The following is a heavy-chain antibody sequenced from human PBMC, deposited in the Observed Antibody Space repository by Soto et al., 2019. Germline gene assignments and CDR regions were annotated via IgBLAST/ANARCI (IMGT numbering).Heavy chain of an antibody. CDR2: MSNDGDNK. V-gene: IGHV3-30-3*01. J-gene: IGHJ6*02. D-gene: IGHD2-8*01. CDR1: GFTFRSYS. Sequence: QAQLVESGGGVVQPGTSLRLSCAASGFTFRSYSMHWVRQAPGKGLEWVAVMSNDGDNKYYGDSVKCRFTISRDNSKNTLYLQMNTHRAEDTAVYYGARDVSYYRYYYAMDVWGQGTTVTVSS. CDR3: ARDVSYYRYYYAMDV.